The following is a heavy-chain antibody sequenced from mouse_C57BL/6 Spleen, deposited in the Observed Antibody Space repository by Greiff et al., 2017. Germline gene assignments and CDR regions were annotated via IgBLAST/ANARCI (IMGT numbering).Heavy chain of an antibody. Sequence: VQLKQSGAELVRPGASVKLSCTASGFNIKDYYMHWVKQRPEQGLEWIGRIDPEDGDTESAPKFQGKATLTAATSSNTAYLQLSSLTSEDTAVYYCTTRVTTVVDPGFAYWGQGTLVTVSA. D-gene: IGHD1-1*01. V-gene: IGHV14-1*01. J-gene: IGHJ3*01. CDR2: IDPEDGDT. CDR1: GFNIKDYY. CDR3: TTRVTTVVDPGFAY.